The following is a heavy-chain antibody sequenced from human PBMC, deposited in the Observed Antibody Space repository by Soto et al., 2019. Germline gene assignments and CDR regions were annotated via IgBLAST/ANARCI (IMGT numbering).Heavy chain of an antibody. D-gene: IGHD6-6*01. J-gene: IGHJ4*02. V-gene: IGHV3-23*01. CDR2: ISGSGGNT. Sequence: EVQLLESGGGLVQPGGSLRLSRTASGFTFSSYAMSWVRQAPGKGLEWVSAISGSGGNTYYADSVKGRFTISRDNSKNTLYLQMNSLRAEDTAVYYCAKSITARPFDYWGQGALVTVSS. CDR3: AKSITARPFDY. CDR1: GFTFSSYA.